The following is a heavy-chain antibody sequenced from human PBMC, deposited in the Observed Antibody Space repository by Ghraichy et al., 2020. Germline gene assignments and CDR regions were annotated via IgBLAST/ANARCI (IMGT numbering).Heavy chain of an antibody. CDR2: ISGSGGST. J-gene: IGHJ4*02. V-gene: IGHV3-23*01. D-gene: IGHD3-22*01. CDR1: GFTFSSYA. CDR3: AKTPSYYDSSGYGHIDY. Sequence: ESLNISCAASGFTFSSYAMSWVRQAPGKGLEWVSAISGSGGSTYYADSVKGRFTISRDNSKNTLYLQMNSLRAEDTAVYYCAKTPSYYDSSGYGHIDYWGQGTLVTVSS.